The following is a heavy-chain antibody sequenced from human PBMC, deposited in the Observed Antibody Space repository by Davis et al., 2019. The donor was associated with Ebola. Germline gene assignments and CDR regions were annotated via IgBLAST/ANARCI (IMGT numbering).Heavy chain of an antibody. Sequence: GESLKISCAASGFTFSSYGMHWVRQAPGKGLEWVAAISSDGLNKFYADSVKGRFTISRDNSKDTLFLQMNSLRSDDAAVYHCAKVRQWLVDDGFDIWGQGTMVTVSS. CDR3: AKVRQWLVDDGFDI. V-gene: IGHV3-30*18. D-gene: IGHD6-19*01. J-gene: IGHJ3*02. CDR2: ISSDGLNK. CDR1: GFTFSSYG.